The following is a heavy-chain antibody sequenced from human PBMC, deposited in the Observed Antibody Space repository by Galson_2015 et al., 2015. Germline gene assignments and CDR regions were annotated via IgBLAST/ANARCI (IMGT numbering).Heavy chain of an antibody. Sequence: SLRLSCAASGFTFTSYAMSWVRQAPGKGLQWVSAISGSGRSTYSADSVKGRFTISRDNSKNTLYLQMNSLRAEDTAVYYCAKWGSYYDFWSVSVDPFDIWGQGTVVTVSS. D-gene: IGHD3-3*01. CDR3: AKWGSYYDFWSVSVDPFDI. V-gene: IGHV3-23*01. CDR2: ISGSGRST. CDR1: GFTFTSYA. J-gene: IGHJ3*02.